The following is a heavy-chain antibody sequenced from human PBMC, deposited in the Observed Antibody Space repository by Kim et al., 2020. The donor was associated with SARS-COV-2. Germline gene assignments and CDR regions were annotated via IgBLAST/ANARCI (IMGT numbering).Heavy chain of an antibody. Sequence: ASVKVSCKASGYTFTSYAMHWVRQAPGQRLEWMGWINAGNGNTKYSQKFQGRVTITRDTSASTAYMELSSLRSEDTAVYYCARSRSSWSLSYYYGMDVWGQGTTVTVSS. CDR1: GYTFTSYA. J-gene: IGHJ6*02. V-gene: IGHV1-3*01. CDR2: INAGNGNT. D-gene: IGHD6-13*01. CDR3: ARSRSSWSLSYYYGMDV.